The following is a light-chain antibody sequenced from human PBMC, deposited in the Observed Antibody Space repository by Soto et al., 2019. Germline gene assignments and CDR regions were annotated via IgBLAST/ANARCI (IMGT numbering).Light chain of an antibody. V-gene: IGKV3-15*01. J-gene: IGKJ1*01. CDR1: QSVSSS. CDR2: GAS. Sequence: EVVMTQSPATLSLSPGERATLSCRASQSVSSSLAWYQQKPGQAPRLLIYGASTRATSIPNRFSGSGSETEFTLTISSLHAEDFAIYYCQQYNNWWTFGQGTKVEIK. CDR3: QQYNNWWT.